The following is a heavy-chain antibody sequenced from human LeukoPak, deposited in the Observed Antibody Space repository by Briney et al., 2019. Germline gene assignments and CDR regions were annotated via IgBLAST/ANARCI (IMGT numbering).Heavy chain of an antibody. V-gene: IGHV3-9*01. CDR3: AKDRMGAYFTIPDY. J-gene: IGHJ4*02. CDR2: ISWNGDIK. Sequence: GGSLRLSCAASGFTFDDYAMHWVRQAPGKGLEWVSGISWNGDIKGYADSVKVRFTISRDNAQNSLYPQINSLRPEDTAFYSCAKDRMGAYFTIPDYWGQGTLVTVSS. D-gene: IGHD2/OR15-2a*01. CDR1: GFTFDDYA.